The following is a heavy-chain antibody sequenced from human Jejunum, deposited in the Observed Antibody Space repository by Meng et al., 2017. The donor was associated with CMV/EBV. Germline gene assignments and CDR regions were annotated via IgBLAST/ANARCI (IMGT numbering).Heavy chain of an antibody. CDR3: ARRASKYTTGWYDDI. D-gene: IGHD6-19*01. V-gene: IGHV3-72*01. J-gene: IGHJ3*02. Sequence: FTLSDHAMDWVRQAPRKGLEWVGRIRDKVNDYTTEYAASVKGRFTISRDDSKNALFLQMNSLETADTAVYYCARRASKYTTGWYDDIWGQGTMVTVSS. CDR2: IRDKVNDYTT. CDR1: FTLSDHA.